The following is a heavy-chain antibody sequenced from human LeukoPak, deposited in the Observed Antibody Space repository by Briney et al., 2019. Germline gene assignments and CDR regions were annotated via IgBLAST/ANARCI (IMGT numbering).Heavy chain of an antibody. CDR2: IYHSGST. J-gene: IGHJ6*03. V-gene: IGHV4-30-2*02. CDR3: ARHDFDYSNHYYYYMDV. CDR1: GGSISSGGYS. Sequence: PSQTLSLTCAVSGGSISSGGYSWSWIRQPPGKGLEWIGYIYHSGSTYYNPSLKSRVTISVDTSKNQFSLKLSSVTAADTAVYYCARHDFDYSNHYYYYMDVWGKGTTVTVSS. D-gene: IGHD4-11*01.